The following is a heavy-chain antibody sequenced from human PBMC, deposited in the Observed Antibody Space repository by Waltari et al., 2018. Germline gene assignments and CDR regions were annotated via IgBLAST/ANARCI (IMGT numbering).Heavy chain of an antibody. CDR3: ARVGYDSTRGYYFDY. Sequence: QVQLQESGPGLVKPSETLSLTCTFSGGPISSYYWSWIRQPPGKGREWIGYIYYSGSTNYNPPLKSRVTISVDTSKNQFSLKLSSVTAADTAVYYCARVGYDSTRGYYFDYWGQGTLVTVSS. V-gene: IGHV4-59*01. D-gene: IGHD3-22*01. CDR1: GGPISSYY. CDR2: IYYSGST. J-gene: IGHJ4*02.